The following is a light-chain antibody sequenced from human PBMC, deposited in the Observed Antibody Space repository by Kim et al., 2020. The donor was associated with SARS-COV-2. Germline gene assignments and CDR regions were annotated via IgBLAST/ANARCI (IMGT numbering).Light chain of an antibody. J-gene: IGKJ4*01. CDR2: AAS. V-gene: IGKV1-9*01. CDR1: QGISSY. Sequence: DIQLTQSPSFLSASVGDRVTITCRASQGISSYLAWYQQKPGKAPKLLIYAASTLQSGVPSRFSGSGSGTEFTLTISSLQPEDFATYYCQQFNSYPRLTFGGGTKVDIK. CDR3: QQFNSYPRLT.